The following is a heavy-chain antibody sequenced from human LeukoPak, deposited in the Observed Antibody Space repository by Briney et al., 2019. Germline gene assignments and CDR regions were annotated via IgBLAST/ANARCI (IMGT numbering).Heavy chain of an antibody. D-gene: IGHD6-13*01. V-gene: IGHV3-21*01. CDR2: ISSSSSYI. CDR3: ASSWPD. CDR1: GFTFSSYS. Sequence: GPSLRLFCAASGFTFSSYSMNWVRQPPGNGLEWFSSISSSSSYIYSADSVKGRFTISRDNDKNSLYLQMNSLRAEDTAVYYCASSWPDWGQGTLVTVSS. J-gene: IGHJ4*02.